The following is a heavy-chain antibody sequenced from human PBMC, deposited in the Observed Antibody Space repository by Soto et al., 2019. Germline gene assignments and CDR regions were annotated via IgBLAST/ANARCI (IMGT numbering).Heavy chain of an antibody. V-gene: IGHV1-69*13. CDR3: AITLVVPAATYYYYYGMDV. D-gene: IGHD2-2*01. J-gene: IGHJ6*02. CDR1: GGTFSSYA. CDR2: IIPIFGTA. Sequence: AASVKVSCKASGGTFSSYAISRVRQAPGQGLEWMGGIIPIFGTANYAQKFQGRVTITADESTSTAYMELSSLRSEDTAVYYCAITLVVPAATYYYYYGMDVWGQGTTVTVSS.